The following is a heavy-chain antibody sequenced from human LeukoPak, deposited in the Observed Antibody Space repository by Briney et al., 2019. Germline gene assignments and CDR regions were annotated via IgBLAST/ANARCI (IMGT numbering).Heavy chain of an antibody. CDR2: IGPHSTFT. D-gene: IGHD2/OR15-2a*01. CDR3: VREGEGPLSKDFDY. V-gene: IGHV1-2*02. J-gene: IGHJ4*02. Sequence: ASVKVSCKSSGFTFTDHYIHWVRQGPGQGLEWMGYIGPHSTFTSSPQEFQGRVTMTRDASMSTAYMELTRLTSDDTAVYYCVREGEGPLSKDFDYWGQGTLVTVPS. CDR1: GFTFTDHY.